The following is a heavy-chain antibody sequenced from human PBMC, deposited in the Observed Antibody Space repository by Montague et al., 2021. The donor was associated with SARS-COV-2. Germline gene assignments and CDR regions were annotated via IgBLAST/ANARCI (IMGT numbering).Heavy chain of an antibody. CDR2: LYTSGST. CDR3: ARERGPYYFDSSGYHNAFVI. D-gene: IGHD3-22*01. V-gene: IGHV4-4*07. J-gene: IGHJ3*02. Sequence: SETLSLTCTVSGGSISRYYWSWIRQPAGKGLEWIGRLYTSGSTNYNPSLKSRVTISVDTSKNQFSLKLSSVTAADTAVYYCARERGPYYFDSSGYHNAFVIWGQGTMVTVSS. CDR1: GGSISRYY.